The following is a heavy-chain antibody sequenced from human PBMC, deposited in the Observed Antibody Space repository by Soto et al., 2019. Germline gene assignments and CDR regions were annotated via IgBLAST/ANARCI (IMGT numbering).Heavy chain of an antibody. Sequence: SETLSLTCAVYGGSFSGYYWSWIRQPPGKGLEWIGEINHSGSTNYNPSLKSRVTISVDTSKNQFSLKLSSVTAEDTAVYYCARDHRNPRGYIGDLDYWGQGTLVTVSS. CDR3: ARDHRNPRGYIGDLDY. J-gene: IGHJ4*02. D-gene: IGHD3-16*01. V-gene: IGHV4-34*01. CDR2: INHSGST. CDR1: GGSFSGYY.